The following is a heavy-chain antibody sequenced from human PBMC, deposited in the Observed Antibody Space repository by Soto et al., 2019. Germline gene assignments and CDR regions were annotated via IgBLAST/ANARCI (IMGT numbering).Heavy chain of an antibody. Sequence: ASETLSLTCTVSGGSISSGDYYWSWIRQPPGKGLEWIGYIYYSGSTYYNPSLKSRVTISVDTSKNQFSLKLSSVTAADTAVYYCARRRAAGPGWFDPWGQGTLVTVSS. D-gene: IGHD6-13*01. J-gene: IGHJ5*02. V-gene: IGHV4-30-4*01. CDR3: ARRRAAGPGWFDP. CDR1: GGSISSGDYY. CDR2: IYYSGST.